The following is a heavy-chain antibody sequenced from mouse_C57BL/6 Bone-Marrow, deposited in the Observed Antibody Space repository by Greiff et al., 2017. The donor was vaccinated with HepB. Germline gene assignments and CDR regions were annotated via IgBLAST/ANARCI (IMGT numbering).Heavy chain of an antibody. V-gene: IGHV15-2*01. J-gene: IGHJ4*01. CDR2: ILPSIGRT. CDR3: ARGGVTTYYYAMDY. Sequence: QVQLKESGSELRSPGSSVKLSCKDFDSEVFPIAYMSWVRQKPGHGFEWIGGILPSIGRTIYGEKFEDKATLDADTLSNTAYLELNSLTSEDSAIYYCARGGVTTYYYAMDYWGQGTSVTVSS. CDR1: DSEVFPIAY. D-gene: IGHD2-2*01.